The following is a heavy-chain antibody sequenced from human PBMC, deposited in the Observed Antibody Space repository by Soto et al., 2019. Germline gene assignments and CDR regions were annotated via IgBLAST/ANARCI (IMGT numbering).Heavy chain of an antibody. CDR3: GRVRYAYCSGSTIGS. D-gene: IGHD3-10*01. Sequence: QVQLVQSGAEVKKPGASVKVSCKASGGTFSSYTVSWVRQAPGQGLEWMGRIVPILGVPNYAQRFQGRVTIVAEKRTNTAHMELGSLRPKNMALYSCGRVRYAYCSGSTIGSWGQGTLVTVSS. V-gene: IGHV1-69*02. CDR2: IVPILGVP. CDR1: GGTFSSYT. J-gene: IGHJ4*02.